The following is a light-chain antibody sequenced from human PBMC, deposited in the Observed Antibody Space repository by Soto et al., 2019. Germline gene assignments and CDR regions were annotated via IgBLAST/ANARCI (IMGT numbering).Light chain of an antibody. J-gene: IGKJ4*01. Sequence: KVLTQSPDTLSVSPGERAALSCRASQTLNDKLAWYQQKPSQAPRLLIFDASTSAAGIPARFSASGSGTEFTLTISSLQSEDFAVYYCQHYSAWPLTFGGGTKVEIK. CDR1: QTLNDK. CDR2: DAS. CDR3: QHYSAWPLT. V-gene: IGKV3-15*01.